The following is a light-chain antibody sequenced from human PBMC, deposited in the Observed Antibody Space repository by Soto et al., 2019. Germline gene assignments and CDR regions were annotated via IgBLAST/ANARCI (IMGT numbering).Light chain of an antibody. CDR1: QRVSTF. CDR3: QQSHNWPRT. J-gene: IGKJ1*01. CDR2: EAS. V-gene: IGKV3-11*01. Sequence: EIGMSQSPATLSLSTGDRATLSCRASQRVSTFLAWYQQRPGQAPRLLISEASNRATGIPARFSGSGSGTDFTLTISSLEPEDFAVYYCQQSHNWPRTFGQGTKVDI.